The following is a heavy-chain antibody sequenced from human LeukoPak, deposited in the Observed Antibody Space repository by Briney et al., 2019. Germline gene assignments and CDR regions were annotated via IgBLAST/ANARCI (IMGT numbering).Heavy chain of an antibody. Sequence: QPGGSLRLSCAASGFTVSSDYMSCVRQAPGGGLEWVSVTYSGGRTYYADPAKGRPTIATDNSKNTLYLQMNSLRAEDTAVYYCARRRRDGYKGVRLDAFDIWGQETMVTVSS. CDR3: ARRRRDGYKGVRLDAFDI. V-gene: IGHV3-66*02. J-gene: IGHJ3*02. CDR2: TYSGGRT. D-gene: IGHD5-24*01. CDR1: GFTVSSDY.